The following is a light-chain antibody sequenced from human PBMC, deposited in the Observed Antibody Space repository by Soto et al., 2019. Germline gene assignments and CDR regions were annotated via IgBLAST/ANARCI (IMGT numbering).Light chain of an antibody. CDR1: SSDVGGYNY. V-gene: IGLV2-14*01. CDR3: SSYTSSRTWI. CDR2: EVT. J-gene: IGLJ2*01. Sequence: QSVLTQPASVSGSPGQSITISCTGTSSDVGGYNYVSWYQQYPGKAPKLMIYEVTHRPSGVSARFSGSRSGYTASLTISGLQAEDEADYYCSSYTSSRTWIFGGGTKVTVL.